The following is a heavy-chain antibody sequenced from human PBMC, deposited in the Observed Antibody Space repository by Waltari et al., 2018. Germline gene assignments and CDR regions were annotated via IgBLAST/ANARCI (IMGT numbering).Heavy chain of an antibody. D-gene: IGHD2-21*01. CDR1: GGTFSSYA. J-gene: IGHJ3*02. Sequence: QVQLVQSGAEVKKPGSSVKVSCKASGGTFSSYAISWVRQAPGQGLEWMGGIIPIFGTANYAQKFQGRVTITADKSTSTAYMELSSLRSEDTAVYYCARVNYCGGDCYWGNAFDIWGQGTMVTVSS. CDR2: IIPIFGTA. V-gene: IGHV1-69*14. CDR3: ARVNYCGGDCYWGNAFDI.